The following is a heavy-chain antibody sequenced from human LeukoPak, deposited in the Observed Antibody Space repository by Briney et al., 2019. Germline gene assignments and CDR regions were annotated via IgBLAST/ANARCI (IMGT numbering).Heavy chain of an antibody. CDR1: GGSISSYY. CDR3: GGDGRGETAMVSVY. J-gene: IGHJ4*02. D-gene: IGHD5-18*01. Sequence: SETLSLTCTVSGGSISSYYWSWIRQPPGKGLEWIGYIYYSGSTNYNPSLKSRVTISVDTSKDQLSLKLSSVTAADKDVYKGGGDGRGETAMVSVYWGQGTMVTVSS. V-gene: IGHV4-59*01. CDR2: IYYSGST.